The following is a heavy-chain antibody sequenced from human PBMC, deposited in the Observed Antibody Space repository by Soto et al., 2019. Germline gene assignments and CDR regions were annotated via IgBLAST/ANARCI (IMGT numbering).Heavy chain of an antibody. J-gene: IGHJ4*02. CDR3: ATDRGKYIDFFDY. D-gene: IGHD1-26*01. CDR2: TYYRTKWFN. V-gene: IGHV6-1*01. Sequence: SQTLSLTCAISGDSVSSDSVAWNWIRQSTSRGLEWLGRTYYRTKWFNDYAVSVMSRITITPDTSRNQFSLQLTSVTPEDTAVYYCATDRGKYIDFFDYWGQGILVTSPQ. CDR1: GDSVSSDSVA.